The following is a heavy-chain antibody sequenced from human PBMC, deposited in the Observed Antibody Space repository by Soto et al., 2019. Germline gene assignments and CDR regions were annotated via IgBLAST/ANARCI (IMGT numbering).Heavy chain of an antibody. Sequence: SETLSLTCTVSGVSIHNSHSFWGWIRQPPGKGLEFIGTVYYSGGTHYNSSLKSRVTISVDTANNQVSLRMRYLTAADTAVYYCGRVVEGATRHTDLDSWGQGTLVTVSS. CDR3: GRVVEGATRHTDLDS. CDR1: GVSIHNSHSF. J-gene: IGHJ5*01. D-gene: IGHD2-21*01. CDR2: VYYSGGT. V-gene: IGHV4-39*01.